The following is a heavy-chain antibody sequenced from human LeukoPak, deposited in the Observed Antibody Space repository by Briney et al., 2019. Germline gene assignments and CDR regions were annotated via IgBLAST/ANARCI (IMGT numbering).Heavy chain of an antibody. CDR1: GGSFSGYY. Sequence: SETLSLTCAVYGGSFSGYYWSWIRQPPGEGLEWIGYIYYSGSTNYNPSLKSRVTISVDTSKNQFSLKLSSVTAADTAVYYCARDLYPNWFDPWGQGTLVTVSS. V-gene: IGHV4-59*01. J-gene: IGHJ5*02. CDR3: ARDLYPNWFDP. D-gene: IGHD2-15*01. CDR2: IYYSGST.